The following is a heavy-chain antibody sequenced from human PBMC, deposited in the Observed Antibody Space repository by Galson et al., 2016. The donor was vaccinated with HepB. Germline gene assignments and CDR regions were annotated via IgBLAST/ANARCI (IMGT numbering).Heavy chain of an antibody. V-gene: IGHV3-30*03. CDR3: ARDINLYDSSGYYYDPSRNADY. J-gene: IGHJ4*02. Sequence: SLRLSCAASGFTFSSYGMHWVRQAPGKGLEWVAVISYDGSNKYYTDSVKGRFTISRDNSKNTLYLQMNGLRAEDTAVYYCARDINLYDSSGYYYDPSRNADYWGQGTLVTVSS. CDR2: ISYDGSNK. CDR1: GFTFSSYG. D-gene: IGHD3-22*01.